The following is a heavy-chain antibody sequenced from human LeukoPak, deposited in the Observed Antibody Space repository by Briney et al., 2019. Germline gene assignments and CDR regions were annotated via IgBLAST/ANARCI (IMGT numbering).Heavy chain of an antibody. CDR3: ATYYYRSGSPLRYFDY. Sequence: PGGSLRLSCAASAFTFSDYSMNWVRQAPGKGLEWISYIDTSSSTMYYADSVMGRFTISRDNAKESLYLQMNSLRDEDTAVYYCATYYYRSGSPLRYFDYWGQGTLVTVSS. J-gene: IGHJ4*02. CDR2: IDTSSSTM. CDR1: AFTFSDYS. V-gene: IGHV3-48*02. D-gene: IGHD3-10*01.